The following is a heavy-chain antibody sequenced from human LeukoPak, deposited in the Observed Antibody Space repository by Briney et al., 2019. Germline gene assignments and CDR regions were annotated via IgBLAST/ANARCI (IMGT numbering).Heavy chain of an antibody. CDR1: GGSISSGDYY. Sequence: PSETLSLTCTLSGGSISSGDYYWSWIRQPPGKGLEWIGYIYYIGSTYYNPSLKSRVTISVDTSKNQFSLKLRSVTAADTAVYYCASWTTVSLNFDYWGQGTLVTVSS. CDR3: ASWTTVSLNFDY. J-gene: IGHJ4*02. CDR2: IYYIGST. V-gene: IGHV4-30-4*08. D-gene: IGHD4-11*01.